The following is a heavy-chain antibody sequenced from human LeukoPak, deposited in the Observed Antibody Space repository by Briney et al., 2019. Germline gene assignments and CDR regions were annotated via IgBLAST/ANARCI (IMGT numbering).Heavy chain of an antibody. CDR1: GGSFSGYY. CDR3: ARVGVLGY. V-gene: IGHV4-34*01. J-gene: IGHJ4*02. D-gene: IGHD2-8*01. Sequence: PSETLSLTCAVYGGSFSGYYWSWIRQPPRKGLEWIGEINHSGSTNYNPSLKSRVTISVDTSKNQFSLKLSSVTAADTAVYYCARVGVLGYWGQGTLATVSS. CDR2: INHSGST.